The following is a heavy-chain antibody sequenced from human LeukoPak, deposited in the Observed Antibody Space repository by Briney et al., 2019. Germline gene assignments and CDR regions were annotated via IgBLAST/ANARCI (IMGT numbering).Heavy chain of an antibody. Sequence: ASVTVSCKASGYTFTSYGISWVRQAPGQGLEWMGWISAYNGNTNYAQKLQGRVTMTTDTSTSTAYMELRSLRSDDTAVYYCARDKAAAGTDYYYYYGMDVWGQGTTVTVSS. CDR3: ARDKAAAGTDYYYYYGMDV. J-gene: IGHJ6*02. D-gene: IGHD6-13*01. CDR1: GYTFTSYG. V-gene: IGHV1-18*01. CDR2: ISAYNGNT.